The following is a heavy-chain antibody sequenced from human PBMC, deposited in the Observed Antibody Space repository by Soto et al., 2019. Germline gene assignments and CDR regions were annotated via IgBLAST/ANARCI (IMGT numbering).Heavy chain of an antibody. Sequence: SETLSLTCTVSGGSISSSSYFWGWIRQPPGKGLEWIGSIYYSGSTYYNPSLRSRVTVSVDTSKNQFSLKLSSVTAADTAVYYCARHPSDFWFDPWGQGTLVTSPQ. CDR1: GGSISSSSYF. CDR3: ARHPSDFWFDP. D-gene: IGHD2-21*02. J-gene: IGHJ5*02. CDR2: IYYSGST. V-gene: IGHV4-39*01.